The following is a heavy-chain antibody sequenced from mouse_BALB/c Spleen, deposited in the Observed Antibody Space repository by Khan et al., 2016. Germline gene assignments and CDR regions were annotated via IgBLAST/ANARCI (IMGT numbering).Heavy chain of an antibody. CDR2: ITPYNGDI. J-gene: IGHJ4*01. D-gene: IGHD1-1*01. V-gene: IGHV1-18*01. Sequence: VQLKQSGPELVKPGASMKISCKASGYAFTAFTMNWVKQSHGKNLEWIGLITPYNGDISYSQKFKGKATLTVDKSSSTVYMELLSLTSEDSAVYYCARRLLQSDYGMDYWGQGTSVTVSS. CDR1: GYAFTAFT. CDR3: ARRLLQSDYGMDY.